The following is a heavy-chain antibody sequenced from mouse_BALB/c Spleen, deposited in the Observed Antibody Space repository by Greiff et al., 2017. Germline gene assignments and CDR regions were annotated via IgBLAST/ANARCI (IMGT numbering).Heavy chain of an antibody. CDR2: ISSGGSYT. D-gene: IGHD1-1*01. J-gene: IGHJ4*01. CDR1: GFTFSSYG. Sequence: EVMLVESGGDLVKPGGSLKLSCAASGFTFSSYGMSWVRQTPDKRLEWVATISSGGSYTYYPDSVKGRFTISRDNAKNTLYLQMSSLKSEDTAMYYCARGGTNAMDYWGQGTSVTVSS. CDR3: ARGGTNAMDY. V-gene: IGHV5-6*01.